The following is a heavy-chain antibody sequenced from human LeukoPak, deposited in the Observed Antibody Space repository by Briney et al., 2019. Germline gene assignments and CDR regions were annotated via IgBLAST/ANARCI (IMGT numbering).Heavy chain of an antibody. CDR2: IYYSGST. CDR3: ARVDGYNWRGFYYFDY. D-gene: IGHD5-24*01. CDR1: GGSISSYY. Sequence: SETLSLTCTVSGGSISSYYWSWIRQPPGKGLEWIGYIYYSGSTNYNPSLKSRVTISVDTSKNQFSLKLSSVTAADTAVYYCARVDGYNWRGFYYFDYWGQGTLVTVSS. J-gene: IGHJ4*02. V-gene: IGHV4-59*01.